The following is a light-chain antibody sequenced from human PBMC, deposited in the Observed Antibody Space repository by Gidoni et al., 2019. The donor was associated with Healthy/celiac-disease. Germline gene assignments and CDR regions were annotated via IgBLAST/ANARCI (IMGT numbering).Light chain of an antibody. Sequence: EIVLTHSPATLSLSPGERATLSCRASQSVSSYLAWYQQKHGQAPRLLIYDASNRATGIPDRVSGSVSGTDFTLDISSLEPEDFAVYYCQQRSNWPLTFGGGTKVEIK. CDR3: QQRSNWPLT. V-gene: IGKV3-11*01. CDR2: DAS. J-gene: IGKJ4*01. CDR1: QSVSSY.